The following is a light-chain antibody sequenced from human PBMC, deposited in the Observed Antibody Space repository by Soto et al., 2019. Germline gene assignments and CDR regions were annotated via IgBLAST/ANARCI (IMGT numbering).Light chain of an antibody. CDR3: QQYVTAFRT. CDR2: AAS. J-gene: IGKJ1*01. V-gene: IGKV1-39*01. CDR1: QSISNH. Sequence: DIQMTQSPSSLSASVEDRVIITCRASQSISNHLNWYQQKPGKAPKLLIFAASSLQSGVPSRFSGSGSGTEFTLTISSLQPDDFATYYCQQYVTAFRTFGQGTKVDIK.